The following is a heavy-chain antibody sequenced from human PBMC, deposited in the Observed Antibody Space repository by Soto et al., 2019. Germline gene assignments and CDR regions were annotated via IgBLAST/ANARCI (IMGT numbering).Heavy chain of an antibody. V-gene: IGHV3-23*01. CDR2: ISGSGGST. CDR1: GFTFSSYA. D-gene: IGHD6-13*01. J-gene: IGHJ4*02. Sequence: GGSLRLSCAASGFTFSSYAMSWVRQAPGKGLEWVSAISGSGGSTYYADSVKGRFTISRDNSKNTLYLQMNSLRAEDTAVYYCAKGRGYSSSWNCLDYWGQGTLVTISS. CDR3: AKGRGYSSSWNCLDY.